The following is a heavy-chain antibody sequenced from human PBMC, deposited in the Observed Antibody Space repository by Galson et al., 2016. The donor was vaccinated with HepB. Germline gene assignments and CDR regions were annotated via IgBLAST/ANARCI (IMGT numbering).Heavy chain of an antibody. CDR2: IKSRGGSV. V-gene: IGHV3-48*03. J-gene: IGHJ4*02. D-gene: IGHD6-19*01. CDR3: ARGFRSGWGIDY. CDR1: GFTFSSYE. Sequence: SLRLSCAASGFTFSSYEMNWVRQAPGKGLEWVSYIKSRGGSVYYADSVKGRFTIYRDNDKNSLYLQMNSLRADDTAVYFCARGFRSGWGIDYWGQGTLVTVSS.